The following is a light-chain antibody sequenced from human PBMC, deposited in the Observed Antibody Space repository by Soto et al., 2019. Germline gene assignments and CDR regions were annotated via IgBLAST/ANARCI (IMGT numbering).Light chain of an antibody. CDR3: SSYTSSSTRL. Sequence: QSVLTQPRSVSGSPGQSVTVSCTGTSGDVGAYKYVSWYQQHPGKAPKLMIYDVSKRPSGVPDRFSGSKSGNSASLTISGPQAEDVADYYCSSYTSSSTRLFGTGTKVTVL. CDR1: SGDVGAYKY. V-gene: IGLV2-11*01. CDR2: DVS. J-gene: IGLJ1*01.